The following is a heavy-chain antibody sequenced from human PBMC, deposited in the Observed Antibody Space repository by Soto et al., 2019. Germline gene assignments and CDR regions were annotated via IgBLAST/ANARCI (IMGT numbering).Heavy chain of an antibody. Sequence: QLQLQESGPGLVKPSETLSLTCTVSGGSISSSSYYWGWIRQPPGKGLEWIGSIYYSGSTYYNPSLKSRVTITVDTSKNQFPLKLSSVNAADTAVYYCARDYDSSGDYWGQGTLVTVSS. V-gene: IGHV4-39*01. CDR2: IYYSGST. CDR3: ARDYDSSGDY. CDR1: GGSISSSSYY. D-gene: IGHD3-22*01. J-gene: IGHJ4*02.